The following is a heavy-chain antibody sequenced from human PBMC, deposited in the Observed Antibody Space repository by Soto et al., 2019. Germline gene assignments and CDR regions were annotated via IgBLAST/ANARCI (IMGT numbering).Heavy chain of an antibody. V-gene: IGHV1-3*01. D-gene: IGHD5-18*01. Sequence: RASVKVSCKAPGYSFTNYAMHWVRQAPGQRLEWMGWINAGNGNTRYSQRFQGRVTITRDTSASTAYMELSSLTSEDTAVYYCAREAAMVTTFDYWGQGTLVTVSS. CDR2: INAGNGNT. CDR1: GYSFTNYA. CDR3: AREAAMVTTFDY. J-gene: IGHJ4*02.